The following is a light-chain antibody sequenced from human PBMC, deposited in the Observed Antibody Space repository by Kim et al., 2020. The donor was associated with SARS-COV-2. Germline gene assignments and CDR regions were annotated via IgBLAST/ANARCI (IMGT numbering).Light chain of an antibody. CDR1: NIVTKN. V-gene: IGLV3-9*01. CDR3: QVWDSSTRV. Sequence: SYELTQPLSVSVALGQTARITCGGNNIVTKNVHWYQQKPGQAPVLVMYRDTNRPSGIPERFSGSNSGNTATLTISRAQAGDEADYYCQVWDSSTRVFGGGTQMTVL. J-gene: IGLJ3*02. CDR2: RDT.